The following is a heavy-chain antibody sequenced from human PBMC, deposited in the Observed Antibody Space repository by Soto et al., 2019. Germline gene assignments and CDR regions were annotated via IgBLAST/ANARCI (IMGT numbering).Heavy chain of an antibody. CDR2: ISQSGNT. D-gene: IGHD6-6*01. Sequence: QVQLHQWGAGLLKPSETLSLACSIYSGSFSGYYWSWIRQPPGKGLEWIGEISQSGNTNYSPSLKTRVSISIDTSKKQFSQNLASVSAADTAVYYCARAPKVSGSSQTRPDFWGQGTLVTVSS. V-gene: IGHV4-34*01. CDR3: ARAPKVSGSSQTRPDF. J-gene: IGHJ4*02. CDR1: SGSFSGYY.